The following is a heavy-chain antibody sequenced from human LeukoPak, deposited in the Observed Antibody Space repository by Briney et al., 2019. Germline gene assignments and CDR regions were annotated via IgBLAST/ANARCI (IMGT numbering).Heavy chain of an antibody. D-gene: IGHD5-24*01. CDR2: ISSSSSYI. Sequence: PGGSLRLSCATSGFTFSNHGMNWVRQAPGKGLEWVSSISSSSSYIYYADSVKGRFTISRDNAKNSLYLQMNSLRAEDTAVYYCARDYVEMATITQQTNWGQGTLVTVSS. CDR1: GFTFSNHG. J-gene: IGHJ4*02. CDR3: ARDYVEMATITQQTN. V-gene: IGHV3-21*01.